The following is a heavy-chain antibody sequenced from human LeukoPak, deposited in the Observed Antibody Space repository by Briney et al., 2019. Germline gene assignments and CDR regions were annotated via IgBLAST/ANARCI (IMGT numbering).Heavy chain of an antibody. Sequence: PGGSLRLSCAASGFTFDDYGMSWVRQAPGKGLEWVSGINWNGGSTGYADSVKGRFTISRDNSKNTLYLQMNSLRADDTAVYYCARDRGGNWVDALEIWGQGTMVTVSS. J-gene: IGHJ3*02. CDR3: ARDRGGNWVDALEI. V-gene: IGHV3-20*04. CDR1: GFTFDDYG. CDR2: INWNGGST. D-gene: IGHD1-1*01.